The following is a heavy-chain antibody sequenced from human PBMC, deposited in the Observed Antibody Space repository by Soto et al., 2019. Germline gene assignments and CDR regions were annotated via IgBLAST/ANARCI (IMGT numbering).Heavy chain of an antibody. Sequence: EVQLVESGGGLVQPGGSLRLSCAASGFTLSDHYMDWVRQAPGKGLEWVGRSRDKAHSHTTEYAASVKGRFTISRDDSENSLYLQMNSLKTEDTAVYYCARGVVSTGYFDYWGQGTLVTVSS. CDR1: GFTLSDHY. D-gene: IGHD5-12*01. J-gene: IGHJ4*02. CDR2: SRDKAHSHTT. V-gene: IGHV3-72*01. CDR3: ARGVVSTGYFDY.